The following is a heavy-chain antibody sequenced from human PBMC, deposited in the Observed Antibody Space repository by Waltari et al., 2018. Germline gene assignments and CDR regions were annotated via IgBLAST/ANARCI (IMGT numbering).Heavy chain of an antibody. Sequence: EVQLVQSGAEVKKPGESLKISCKGSGYSFTSYWIGWVRQMPGKGLEWMGIIYPGDSDTRYSPSFQGQVTISADKSISTAYLQWSSLKASDTAMYYCARRGGTIFGVVIEDYFDYWGQGTLVTVSS. J-gene: IGHJ4*02. CDR2: IYPGDSDT. CDR1: GYSFTSYW. CDR3: ARRGGTIFGVVIEDYFDY. V-gene: IGHV5-51*01. D-gene: IGHD3-3*01.